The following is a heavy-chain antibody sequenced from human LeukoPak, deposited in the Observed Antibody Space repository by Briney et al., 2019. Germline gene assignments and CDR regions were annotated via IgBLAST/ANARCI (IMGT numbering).Heavy chain of an antibody. J-gene: IGHJ6*02. Sequence: SETLSLTCAVYGGSFSGYYWSWIRQPPGKGLEWIGEINHSGSTNYNPSLKNRVTISVDTSKNQFSLKLSSVTAADTAVYYCARSRGARSYYYYYGMDVWGQGATVTVSS. CDR2: INHSGST. CDR3: ARSRGARSYYYYYGMDV. CDR1: GGSFSGYY. D-gene: IGHD3-10*01. V-gene: IGHV4-34*01.